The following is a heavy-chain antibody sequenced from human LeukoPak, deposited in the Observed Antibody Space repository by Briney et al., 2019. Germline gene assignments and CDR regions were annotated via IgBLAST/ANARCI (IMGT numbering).Heavy chain of an antibody. D-gene: IGHD1-26*01. CDR2: IYYSGST. V-gene: IGHV4-59*08. Sequence: SETLTLTCTVSGGSISTYYWTWIRQPPGKGLEWIGSIYYSGSTNYNPSLKSRVTISVDTSKDQFSLKLSSVTAADTAVYYCARIHERSSGAFDIWGQGTMVSVSS. CDR3: ARIHERSSGAFDI. CDR1: GGSISTYY. J-gene: IGHJ3*02.